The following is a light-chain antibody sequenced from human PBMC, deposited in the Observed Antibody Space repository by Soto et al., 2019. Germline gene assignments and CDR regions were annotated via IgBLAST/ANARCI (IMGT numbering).Light chain of an antibody. V-gene: IGKV1-27*01. CDR3: QNLDSAAVT. CDR1: QGIRNY. Sequence: IQMTQSPSSLSASVGDRVTITCRASQGIRNYLAWYQQRPGKVPKLLIYAASTLQSGVPSRFSGSGSGTDFTLTSISLLPEDVATSSCQNLDSAAVTFGPGTKVDIK. J-gene: IGKJ3*01. CDR2: AAS.